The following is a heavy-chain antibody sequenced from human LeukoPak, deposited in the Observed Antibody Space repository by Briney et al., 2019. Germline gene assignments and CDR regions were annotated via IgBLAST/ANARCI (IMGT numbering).Heavy chain of an antibody. CDR1: GFTVSSNY. CDR2: IKQDGSEK. CDR3: AKATVDTAMVIDY. V-gene: IGHV3-7*03. D-gene: IGHD5-18*01. Sequence: GGSLRLSCAASGFTVSSNYMSWVSQAPGKGLEWVANIKQDGSEKYYVDSVKGRFTISRDNAKNSLYLQMNSLRAEDTAVYYCAKATVDTAMVIDYWGQGTLVTVSS. J-gene: IGHJ4*02.